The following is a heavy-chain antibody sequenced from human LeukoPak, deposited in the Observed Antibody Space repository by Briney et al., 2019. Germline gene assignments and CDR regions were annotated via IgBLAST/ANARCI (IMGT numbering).Heavy chain of an antibody. CDR2: ISGSGGST. J-gene: IGHJ4*02. CDR3: AKAYYDILTGYYNVIGFDY. V-gene: IGHV3-23*01. CDR1: GFTFSSYA. Sequence: PGGSLRLSCAASGFTFSSYAMSWVRQAPGKGLEWVSAISGSGGSTYYADSVKGRFTISRDNSKNTLYLQMNSLRAEDTAVYYCAKAYYDILTGYYNVIGFDYWGQGTLVTVSS. D-gene: IGHD3-9*01.